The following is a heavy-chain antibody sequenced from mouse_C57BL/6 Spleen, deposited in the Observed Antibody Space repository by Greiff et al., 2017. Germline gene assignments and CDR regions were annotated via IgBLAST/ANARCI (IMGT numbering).Heavy chain of an antibody. Sequence: EVMLVESGGGLVKPGGSLKLSCAASGFTFSSYAMSWVRQTPEKRLEWVATISDGGSYTYYPDNVKGRFTISRDNAKNNLYLQMSHLKSEDTAMYYCARWGYYIDYWGQGTTLTVSS. CDR2: ISDGGSYT. V-gene: IGHV5-4*03. CDR1: GFTFSSYA. CDR3: ARWGYYIDY. J-gene: IGHJ2*01.